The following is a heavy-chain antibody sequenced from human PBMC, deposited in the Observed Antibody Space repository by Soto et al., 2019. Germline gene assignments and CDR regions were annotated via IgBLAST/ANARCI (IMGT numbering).Heavy chain of an antibody. CDR3: TRLDDILVVPVDT. CDR2: ISSKANNYAT. J-gene: IGHJ5*02. V-gene: IGHV3-73*01. CDR1: GFTFSSYA. Sequence: GGSLRLSCAASGFTFSSYAMSWVRQASGKGLEWVGRISSKANNYATVYGAPVKGRFTISRDDSKNTAYLQMNSLKTEDTAVYYCTRLDDILVVPVDTWGQGTQVTVSS. D-gene: IGHD2-15*01.